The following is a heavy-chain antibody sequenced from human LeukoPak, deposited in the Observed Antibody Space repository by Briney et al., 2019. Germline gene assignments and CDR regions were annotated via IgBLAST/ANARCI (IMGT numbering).Heavy chain of an antibody. CDR1: GGSFSGYY. Sequence: SETLSLTCAVYGGSFSGYYWSWIRQPPGKGLEWIGEINHSGSTNYNPSLKSRVTISVDTSKNQFSLKLSPVTAADTAVYYCARAGTYYYDSSGYGIQAPGYNWFDPWGQGTLVTVSS. CDR3: ARAGTYYYDSSGYGIQAPGYNWFDP. D-gene: IGHD3-22*01. V-gene: IGHV4-34*01. J-gene: IGHJ5*02. CDR2: INHSGST.